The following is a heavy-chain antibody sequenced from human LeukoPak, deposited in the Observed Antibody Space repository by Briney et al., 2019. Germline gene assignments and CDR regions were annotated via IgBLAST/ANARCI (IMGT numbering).Heavy chain of an antibody. J-gene: IGHJ5*02. V-gene: IGHV4-38-2*02. CDR2: IYHSGST. D-gene: IGHD2-2*01. CDR1: GYSISSGYY. CDR3: ARSAVPPGVWFDP. Sequence: PSETLSLTCTVSGYSISSGYYWGWIRQPPGKGLEWIGSIYHSGSTYYNPSLKSRVTISVDKSKNQFSLNLSSVTAADTAVYYCARSAVPPGVWFDPWGQGTLVTVSS.